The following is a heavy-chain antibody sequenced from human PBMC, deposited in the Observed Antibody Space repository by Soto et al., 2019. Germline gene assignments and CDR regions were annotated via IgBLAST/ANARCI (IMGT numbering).Heavy chain of an antibody. J-gene: IGHJ6*02. CDR1: GFTFSSYA. CDR2: ISGSGGST. Sequence: TGGSLRLSCAAPGFTFSSYALSWVRQAPGKGLGWVSAISGSGGSTYYADSVKGRFTISRDNSKNTLYLQMNSLRAEDTAVYYCATDIVVVPAAMRDWGYYYGMDVWGQGTTVTVSS. D-gene: IGHD2-2*01. CDR3: ATDIVVVPAAMRDWGYYYGMDV. V-gene: IGHV3-23*01.